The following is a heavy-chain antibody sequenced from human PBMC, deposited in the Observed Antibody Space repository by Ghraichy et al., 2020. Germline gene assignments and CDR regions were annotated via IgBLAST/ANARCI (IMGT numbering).Heavy chain of an antibody. CDR1: GFTVYSNY. D-gene: IGHD2-15*01. CDR2: TYSAGGT. V-gene: IGHV3-53*01. Sequence: GESLNISCAASGFTVYSNYMTWVRQAPGKGLECVSVTYSAGGTYYAESVKGRFTISRDNSKNTLYLQLNSLRGEDTAVYYCASRGYCSDGSCHPRFDPRAQGTLVTVSS. J-gene: IGHJ5*02. CDR3: ASRGYCSDGSCHPRFDP.